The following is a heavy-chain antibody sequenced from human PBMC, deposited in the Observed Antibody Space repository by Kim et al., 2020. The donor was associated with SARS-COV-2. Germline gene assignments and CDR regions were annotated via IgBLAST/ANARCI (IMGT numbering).Heavy chain of an antibody. CDR2: IYHSGST. V-gene: IGHV4-4*02. D-gene: IGHD3-10*01. Sequence: SETLSLTCAVSGGSISSSNWWSWVRQPPGKGLEWIGEIYHSGSTNYNPSLKSRVTISVDKSKNQFSLKLSSVTAADTAVYYCARVGWFGELLPTSVAVFDYWGQGTLVTVSS. J-gene: IGHJ4*02. CDR3: ARVGWFGELLPTSVAVFDY. CDR1: GGSISSSNW.